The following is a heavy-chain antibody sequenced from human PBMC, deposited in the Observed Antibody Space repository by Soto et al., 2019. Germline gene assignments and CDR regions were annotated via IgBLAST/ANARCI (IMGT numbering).Heavy chain of an antibody. CDR1: GGTFSSYA. V-gene: IGHV1-69*01. Sequence: QVQLVQSGAEVKKPGSSVKVSCKASGGTFSSYAISWVRQAPGQGLEWMGGIIPIFGTANYAQKFQGRVTITADESTSTAYMELSSLRSDDTAVYYCARGRGYYGSGSEADYYYYYGMDVWGQGTTVTVSS. J-gene: IGHJ6*02. CDR2: IIPIFGTA. D-gene: IGHD3-10*01. CDR3: ARGRGYYGSGSEADYYYYYGMDV.